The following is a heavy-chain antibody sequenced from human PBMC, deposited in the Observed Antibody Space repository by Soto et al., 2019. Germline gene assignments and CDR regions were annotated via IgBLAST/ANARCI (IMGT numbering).Heavy chain of an antibody. CDR1: GFTFSSYS. D-gene: IGHD2-15*01. Sequence: GGSLRLSCAASGFTFSSYSMNWVRQAPGKGLEWVSSLSRSRSYIYYADSVKARFTLSRENPKNSLYLQMNSVRAEGTAVDDCARQRDIVVVVAAPYYYEGMDVWGQGTTVTVSS. CDR2: LSRSRSYI. CDR3: ARQRDIVVVVAAPYYYEGMDV. J-gene: IGHJ6*02. V-gene: IGHV3-21*01.